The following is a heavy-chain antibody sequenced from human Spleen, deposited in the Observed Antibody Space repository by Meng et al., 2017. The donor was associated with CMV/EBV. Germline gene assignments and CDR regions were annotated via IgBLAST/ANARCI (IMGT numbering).Heavy chain of an antibody. CDR2: INPNSGGT. CDR1: GYTFTGYY. Sequence: ASVKVSCKASGYTFTGYYMHWVRQAPGQGLAWMGWINPNSGGTNYAQEFQGRVTMTRDTSISTAYMELSRLRSDDTAVYYCARVRGRGHYYYGMDVWGQGTTVTVSS. CDR3: ARVRGRGHYYYGMDV. V-gene: IGHV1-2*02. D-gene: IGHD1-26*01. J-gene: IGHJ6*02.